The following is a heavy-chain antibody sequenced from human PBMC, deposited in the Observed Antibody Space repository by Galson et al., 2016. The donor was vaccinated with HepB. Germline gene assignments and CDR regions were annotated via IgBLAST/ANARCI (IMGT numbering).Heavy chain of an antibody. CDR2: INAANGDT. V-gene: IGHV1-3*01. D-gene: IGHD5-12*01. CDR3: ARGHIVATVDYYYYGLDV. J-gene: IGHJ6*02. Sequence: SVKVSCKASGYTFTTYAMYWVRQAPGQRLEWMGWINAANGDTKYSQKLQGRGTITWDTSANTAYMELNSLRSEDTAVYYCARGHIVATVDYYYYGLDVWGQGTLVTVSS. CDR1: GYTFTTYA.